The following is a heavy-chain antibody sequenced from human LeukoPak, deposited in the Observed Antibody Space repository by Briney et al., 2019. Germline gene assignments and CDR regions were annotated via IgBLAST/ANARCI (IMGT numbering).Heavy chain of an antibody. CDR2: IYHSGST. CDR1: GGSISSSNW. V-gene: IGHV4-4*02. J-gene: IGHJ4*02. D-gene: IGHD4-23*01. Sequence: SETLSLTCAVSGGSISSSNWWSWVRQPPGKGLEWIGEIYHSGSTNYNPSLKSRVTMLLDKSKNQFSLKLSSVTAADTAVYYCARNGGNSDFDYWGQGTLVTVSS. CDR3: ARNGGNSDFDY.